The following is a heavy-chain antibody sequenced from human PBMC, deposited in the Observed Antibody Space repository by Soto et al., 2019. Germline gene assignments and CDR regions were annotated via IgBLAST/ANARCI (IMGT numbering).Heavy chain of an antibody. D-gene: IGHD4-17*01. J-gene: IGHJ4*02. CDR1: GGSISSYY. V-gene: IGHV4-59*01. Sequence: SETLSLTCTVSGGSISSYYWSWIRQPPGKGLEWIGYIYYSGSTNYNPSLKSRVTISVDTSKYQFSLKLSSVTAADTAVYYCARWYGGSLDYWGQGTLVTVSS. CDR2: IYYSGST. CDR3: ARWYGGSLDY.